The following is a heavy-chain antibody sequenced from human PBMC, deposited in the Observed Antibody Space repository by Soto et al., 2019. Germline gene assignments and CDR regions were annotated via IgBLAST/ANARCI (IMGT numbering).Heavy chain of an antibody. V-gene: IGHV4-31*03. CDR1: GGSISSGGYY. Sequence: PSETLSLTCTVSGGSISSGGYYWSWIRQHPGKGLEWIGYIYYSGSTYYNPSLKSRVTISVDTSKNQFSLKLSSVTAADTAVYYCERARSRVCLDIWGQGTMVTVSS. J-gene: IGHJ3*02. D-gene: IGHD2-2*01. CDR3: ERARSRVCLDI. CDR2: IYYSGST.